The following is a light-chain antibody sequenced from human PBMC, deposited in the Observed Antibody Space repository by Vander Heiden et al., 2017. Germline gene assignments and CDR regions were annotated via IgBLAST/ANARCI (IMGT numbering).Light chain of an antibody. Sequence: DIQMTQSPSSLSASVGDRVTITCQASQDIRNYLNWYQQKPGKAPKLLIYDASNLETGVPSRFSGSGYGKDFTVTISSRQPEDIAPYYCQRDDNLPQYTFGQGTKLEIK. J-gene: IGKJ2*01. CDR1: QDIRNY. CDR2: DAS. CDR3: QRDDNLPQYT. V-gene: IGKV1-33*01.